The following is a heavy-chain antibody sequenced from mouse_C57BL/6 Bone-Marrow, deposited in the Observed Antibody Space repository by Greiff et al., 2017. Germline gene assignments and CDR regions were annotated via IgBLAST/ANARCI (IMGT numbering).Heavy chain of an antibody. D-gene: IGHD1-1*01. CDR3: SRPVTTVLATKYFDV. Sequence: EVQVVESGGGLVKPGGSLKLSCAASGFTFSSYTMSWVRQTPEQRLQWVAAISGGGGNTYYPDSVKGRFTISRDNDKNILYLQMSSLRSEDTALYYYSRPVTTVLATKYFDVWGTGTPVTVSA. V-gene: IGHV5-9*01. J-gene: IGHJ1*03. CDR1: GFTFSSYT. CDR2: ISGGGGNT.